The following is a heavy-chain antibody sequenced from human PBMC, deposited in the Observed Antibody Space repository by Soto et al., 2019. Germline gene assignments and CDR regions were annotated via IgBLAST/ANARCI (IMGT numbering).Heavy chain of an antibody. CDR2: INHSGST. V-gene: IGHV4-61*08. Sequence: SETLSLTCTVSGGSINSGGYYWSWIRQPPGKGLEWIGEINHSGSTNYNPSLKSRATISVDTSKNQFSLRLSSVTAADTAVYYCARFGGRGYSYGYFDYWGQGTLVTVSS. J-gene: IGHJ4*02. CDR1: GGSINSGGYY. D-gene: IGHD5-18*01. CDR3: ARFGGRGYSYGYFDY.